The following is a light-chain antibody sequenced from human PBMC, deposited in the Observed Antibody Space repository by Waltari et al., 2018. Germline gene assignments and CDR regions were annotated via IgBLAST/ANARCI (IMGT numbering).Light chain of an antibody. J-gene: IGLJ3*02. CDR3: ASWDDSLSGWV. Sequence: QSVLTQPPSASGTPGQRVTISCSGSSSNIGSYSVYWYQQLPGTAPKLLIYRKNQGHSGGPVRCSGSKSGTSASLAIIGLQSDEDADYYCASWDDSLSGWVFGGGTKLTVL. V-gene: IGLV1-47*01. CDR2: RKN. CDR1: SSNIGSYS.